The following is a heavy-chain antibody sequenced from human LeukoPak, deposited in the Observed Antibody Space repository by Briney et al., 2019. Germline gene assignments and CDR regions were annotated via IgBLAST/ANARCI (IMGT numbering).Heavy chain of an antibody. D-gene: IGHD6-13*01. J-gene: IGHJ4*02. CDR1: GYSISSGYY. Sequence: SETRSLTCAVSGYSISSGYYWGWIRPPPGKVLEWIGSISPSGSNFYNPSLKSRVTISVDTSKNQFYLKLRSVTAADTAVYYCARSPLGAAGTWSGRFDYWGQGTLVTVCS. V-gene: IGHV4-38-2*01. CDR3: ARSPLGAAGTWSGRFDY. CDR2: ISPSGSN.